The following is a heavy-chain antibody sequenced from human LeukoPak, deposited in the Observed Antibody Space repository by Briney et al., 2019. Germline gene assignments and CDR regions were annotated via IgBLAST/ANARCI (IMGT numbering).Heavy chain of an antibody. CDR1: GYSFTSYW. D-gene: IGHD6-6*01. J-gene: IGHJ6*03. CDR2: IYPGDSDT. Sequence: GESLKISCKGSGYSFTSYWIGWVRQMPGKGLEWTGIIYPGDSDTRYSPSFQGQVTISADKSISTAYLQWSSLKASDTAMYYCARQVPYSSSAYYYYYYMDVWGKGTTVTVSS. V-gene: IGHV5-51*01. CDR3: ARQVPYSSSAYYYYYYMDV.